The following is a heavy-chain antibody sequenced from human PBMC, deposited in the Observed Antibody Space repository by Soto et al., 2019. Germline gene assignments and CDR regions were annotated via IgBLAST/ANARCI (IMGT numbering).Heavy chain of an antibody. CDR2: IKRDGSEE. CDR3: TRGYCPGGSCYYEYFFDS. V-gene: IGHV3-7*03. CDR1: GFTFSDHW. J-gene: IGHJ4*02. D-gene: IGHD2-15*01. Sequence: PGGSRRLSCAASGFTFSDHWMSWVRQAPGKGLEFVANIKRDGSEEFHVDSVKGRFTISRDNANNALYLQMSSLRVEDTAVYYCTRGYCPGGSCYYEYFFDSWGQGTLVPVS.